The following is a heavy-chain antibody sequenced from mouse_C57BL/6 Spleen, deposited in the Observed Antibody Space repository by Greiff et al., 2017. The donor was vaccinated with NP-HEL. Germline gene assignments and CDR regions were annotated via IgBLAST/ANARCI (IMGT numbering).Heavy chain of an antibody. CDR2: IYPGSGST. CDR1: GYTFTSYW. Sequence: VKLQQPGAELVKPGASVKMSCKASGYTFTSYWITWVKQRPGQGLEWIGDIYPGSGSTNYNEKFKSKATLTVDTSSSTAYMQLSSLTSEDSAVYYCARSFYYYGSSPFDYWGQGTTLTVSS. J-gene: IGHJ2*01. CDR3: ARSFYYYGSSPFDY. D-gene: IGHD1-1*01. V-gene: IGHV1-55*01.